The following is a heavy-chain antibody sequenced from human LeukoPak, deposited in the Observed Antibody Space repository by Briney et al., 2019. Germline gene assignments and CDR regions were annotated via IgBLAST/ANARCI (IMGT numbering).Heavy chain of an antibody. J-gene: IGHJ5*02. D-gene: IGHD3-22*01. CDR1: GGSISSGSYY. Sequence: SETLSLTCTVSGGSISSGSYYWSWIRQPAGKGLEWIGRIYTSGSTNYNPSLKSRVTISVDTSKNQFSLKLSSVTAADTAVYYCARSPGTMIVVVTHNWFDPWGQGTLVTVSS. V-gene: IGHV4-61*02. CDR2: IYTSGST. CDR3: ARSPGTMIVVVTHNWFDP.